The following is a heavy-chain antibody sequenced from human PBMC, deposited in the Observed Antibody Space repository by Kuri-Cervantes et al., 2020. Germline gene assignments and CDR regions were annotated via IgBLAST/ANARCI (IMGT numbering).Heavy chain of an antibody. J-gene: IGHJ6*02. D-gene: IGHD5-18*01. V-gene: IGHV1-46*01. CDR2: INPSGGST. Sequence: ASVKVSCKASGYTFTSYYMHWVRQAPGQGLEWMGIINPSGGSTSYAQKFQGRVTMTRDTSTSTVYMELRSLRSDDTAVYYCARARGYSYGLRYYYYGMDVWGQGTTVTVSS. CDR1: GYTFTSYY. CDR3: ARARGYSYGLRYYYYGMDV.